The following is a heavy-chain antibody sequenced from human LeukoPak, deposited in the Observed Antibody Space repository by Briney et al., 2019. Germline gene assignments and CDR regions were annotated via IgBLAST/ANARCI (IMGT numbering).Heavy chain of an antibody. CDR3: ARDLYDSSGYPPSY. D-gene: IGHD3-22*01. CDR2: ISSSSDYI. Sequence: PGGSLRLSCAASGFTFSSYNMNWVRQAPGKGLEWVSSISSSSDYIYYADSVKGRFTISRDNAKNSLYLQMNSLRAEDTAVYYCARDLYDSSGYPPSYWGQGTLVTVSS. J-gene: IGHJ4*02. CDR1: GFTFSSYN. V-gene: IGHV3-21*01.